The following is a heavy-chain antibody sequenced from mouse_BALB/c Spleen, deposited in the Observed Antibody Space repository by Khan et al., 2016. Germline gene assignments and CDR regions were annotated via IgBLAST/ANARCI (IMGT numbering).Heavy chain of an antibody. CDR3: ARWDGYYFDS. CDR2: ISYSGST. V-gene: IGHV3-2*02. D-gene: IGHD2-3*01. J-gene: IGHJ2*01. Sequence: EVQLQESGPGLVKPSQSLSLTCTVTGYSITSDYAWNWIRQFPGNKLEWMGYISYSGSTRYNPSLKSRISITRDTSKHQFFLQLNSVTTEETDTVYCARWDGYYFDSWGQGTTLTVSS. CDR1: GYSITSDYA.